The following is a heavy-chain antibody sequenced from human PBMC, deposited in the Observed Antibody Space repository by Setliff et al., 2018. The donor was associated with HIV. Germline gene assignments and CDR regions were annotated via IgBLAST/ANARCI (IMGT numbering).Heavy chain of an antibody. D-gene: IGHD1-26*01. CDR2: ICTSGST. CDR1: GGSISSYY. CDR3: ARHEWAVGALYYFDY. J-gene: IGHJ4*02. Sequence: PSETLSLTCTVSGGSISSYYWSWIRQPPGKGLEWIGYICTSGSTNYNPSLKSRVTISVDTSKNQFSLKLSSVTAADTAVYYCARHEWAVGALYYFDYWGQGTLVTVSS. V-gene: IGHV4-4*09.